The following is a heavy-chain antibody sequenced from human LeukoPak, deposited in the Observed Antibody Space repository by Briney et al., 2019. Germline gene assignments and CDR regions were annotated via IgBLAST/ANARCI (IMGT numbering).Heavy chain of an antibody. V-gene: IGHV1-69*05. CDR3: ARDRKPYYYDSSGYYGFDY. CDR2: IIPIFGTA. D-gene: IGHD3-22*01. Sequence: ASVKVSCKASGGTFSSYAISWVRQAPGQGLEWMGRIIPIFGTANYAQKFQGRVTITTDESTSTAYMELGSLRSEDTAVYYCARDRKPYYYDSSGYYGFDYWGQGTLVTVSS. J-gene: IGHJ4*02. CDR1: GGTFSSYA.